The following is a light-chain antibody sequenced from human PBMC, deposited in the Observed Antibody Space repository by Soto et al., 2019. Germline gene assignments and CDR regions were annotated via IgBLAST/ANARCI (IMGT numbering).Light chain of an antibody. CDR1: GSNIGSNS. Sequence: QSVLTQPPSVSAAPGQTVTISCSGRGSNIGSNSVSWYQQVPGTAPKLMIYDVSNRPSGVSNRFSGSKSGNTASLTISGLQPEDEADYYCSSYTSINTYVFGTGTKVTVL. CDR2: DVS. CDR3: SSYTSINTYV. J-gene: IGLJ1*01. V-gene: IGLV2-14*01.